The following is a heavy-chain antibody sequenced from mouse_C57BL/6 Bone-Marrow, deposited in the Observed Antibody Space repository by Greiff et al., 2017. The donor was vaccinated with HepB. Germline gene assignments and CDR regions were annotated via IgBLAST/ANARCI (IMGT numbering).Heavy chain of an antibody. V-gene: IGHV5-12*01. CDR2: ISNGGGST. Sequence: EVKLVESGGGLVQPGGSLKLSCAASGFTFSDYYMYWVRQTPEKRLEWVAYISNGGGSTYYPDTVKGRFTISRDNAKNTLYLQMSRLKSEDTAMYYCARMITTAYYYAMDYWGQGTSVTVSS. D-gene: IGHD2-4*01. CDR1: GFTFSDYY. J-gene: IGHJ4*01. CDR3: ARMITTAYYYAMDY.